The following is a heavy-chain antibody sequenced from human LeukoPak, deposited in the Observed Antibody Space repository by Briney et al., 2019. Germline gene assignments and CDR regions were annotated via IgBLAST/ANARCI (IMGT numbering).Heavy chain of an antibody. V-gene: IGHV4-39*01. J-gene: IGHJ5*02. CDR2: IYYSGST. CDR3: AHLPDDYSGNSKLNWFDP. D-gene: IGHD4-23*01. Sequence: PSETLSLTCSVSGGSIKSSPYYWGWIRQPPGKGPEWIGSIYYSGSTFYNPSLRSRVTISVDTSKSQFSLKLTSVTAADSAMYYCAHLPDDYSGNSKLNWFDPWGQGTLVTVSS. CDR1: GGSIKSSPYY.